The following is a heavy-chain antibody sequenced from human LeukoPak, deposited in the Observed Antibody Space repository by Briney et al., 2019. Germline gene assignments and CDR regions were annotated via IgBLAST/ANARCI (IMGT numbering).Heavy chain of an antibody. CDR2: IWYDGTNK. Sequence: PGGSLRLSCAASGFTFSRYGMHWVRQAPGKGLEWVAVIWYDGTNKYYADSVKGRFTISRDNSKNTLFLQMNSLRAEDTAVYYCARAAYDSSGYLTLWGQGTLVTVSS. J-gene: IGHJ4*02. CDR3: ARAAYDSSGYLTL. V-gene: IGHV3-33*01. CDR1: GFTFSRYG. D-gene: IGHD3-22*01.